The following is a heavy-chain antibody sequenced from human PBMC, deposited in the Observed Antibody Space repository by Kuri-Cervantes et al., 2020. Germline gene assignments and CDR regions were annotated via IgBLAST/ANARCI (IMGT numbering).Heavy chain of an antibody. J-gene: IGHJ2*01. CDR2: INSDGSTT. CDR3: ATDTYGGNKGDWYFDL. V-gene: IGHV3-74*01. Sequence: GGSLRLSCAASGFTFGSYWMHWVRQAPGKGLVWVSRINSDGSTTNSADSVKGRFTISRDNAKNTLYLQMNSLRVEDTAVYYCATDTYGGNKGDWYFDLWGRGTLVTVSS. D-gene: IGHD4-23*01. CDR1: GFTFGSYW.